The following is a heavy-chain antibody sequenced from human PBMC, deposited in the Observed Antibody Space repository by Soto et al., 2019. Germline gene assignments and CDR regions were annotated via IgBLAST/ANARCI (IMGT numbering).Heavy chain of an antibody. CDR3: ARSSPPAGY. J-gene: IGHJ4*02. CDR2: ISAYNGNT. V-gene: IGHV1-18*01. D-gene: IGHD6-6*01. CDR1: GYTFTSYA. Sequence: QVQLVQSGAEVKKPGASVKVSCKASGYTFTSYAISWVRQAPGQGLEWMGGISAYNGNTNHAQKVQGRVTMTTDTTTTKAYMGLGGLGSDDTAGYYCARSSPPAGYWGQGTLVTVSS.